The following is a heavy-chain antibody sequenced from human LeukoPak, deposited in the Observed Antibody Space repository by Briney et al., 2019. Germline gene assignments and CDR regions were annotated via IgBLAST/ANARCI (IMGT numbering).Heavy chain of an antibody. V-gene: IGHV3-48*03. J-gene: IGHJ4*02. CDR2: ISGSGSSV. CDR3: ARGHNDY. CDR1: GFPFSSYE. Sequence: QPGGSLRLSCVASGFPFSSYEMNWVRQAPGKGLEWVSYISGSGSSVYYADSVKGRFTISRDNAKNSLYLQMNSLGAEDTAVYYCARGHNDYWGQGTLVTVSS.